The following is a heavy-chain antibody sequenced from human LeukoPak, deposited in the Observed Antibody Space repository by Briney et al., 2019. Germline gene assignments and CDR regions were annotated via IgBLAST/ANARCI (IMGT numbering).Heavy chain of an antibody. CDR2: VRYDGSKK. D-gene: IGHD6-19*01. Sequence: PGGSLRLSCAASGFTFSTYGMHWVRQAPGKGLEWVAFVRYDGSKKYYTNSVKGRFTISRDNSKNTLYLQMNSLRAEDTAVYYCARDHSSGPSDYWGQGTLVTVSS. CDR3: ARDHSSGPSDY. CDR1: GFTFSTYG. V-gene: IGHV3-30*02. J-gene: IGHJ4*02.